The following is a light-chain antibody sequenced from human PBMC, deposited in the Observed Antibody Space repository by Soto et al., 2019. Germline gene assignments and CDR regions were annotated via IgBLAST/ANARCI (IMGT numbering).Light chain of an antibody. Sequence: DIQMTQSPSSLSASMGDRVAITCRASQGINSHLAWYQQGPGKAPKLLIYAASTLQSGVPSRFSGSASGTEFTLTISSLQHEDFATYYCQQVSGYPLNFGCGTKVDIK. CDR2: AAS. CDR3: QQVSGYPLN. CDR1: QGINSH. J-gene: IGKJ4*01. V-gene: IGKV1-9*01.